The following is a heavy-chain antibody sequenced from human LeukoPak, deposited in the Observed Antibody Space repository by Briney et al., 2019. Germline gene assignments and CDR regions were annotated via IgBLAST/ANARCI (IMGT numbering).Heavy chain of an antibody. CDR2: IYSGGST. V-gene: IGHV3-53*04. D-gene: IGHD2-2*01. CDR1: GFTFSSYG. Sequence: GGSLRLFCAASGFTFSSYGMHWVRQAPGKGLEWVSVIYSGGSTYYADSVKGRFTISRHNSKNTLYLQMNSLRAEDTAVYYCARASTNYRSFWFDPWGQGTLVTVSS. CDR3: ARASTNYRSFWFDP. J-gene: IGHJ5*02.